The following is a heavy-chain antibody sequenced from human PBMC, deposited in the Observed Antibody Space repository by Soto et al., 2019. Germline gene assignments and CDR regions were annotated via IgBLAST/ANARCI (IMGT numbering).Heavy chain of an antibody. CDR1: GYTFPSYA. CDR2: INAGNGNT. J-gene: IGHJ6*02. V-gene: IGHV1-3*01. Sequence: NASGYTFPSYAMHWVRQAPGQRLEWMGWINAGNGNTKYSQKFQGRVTITRDTSASTAYMELSSLRSEDTAVYYCASAGPSYGMDVWGQGTTVTVSS. CDR3: ASAGPSYGMDV.